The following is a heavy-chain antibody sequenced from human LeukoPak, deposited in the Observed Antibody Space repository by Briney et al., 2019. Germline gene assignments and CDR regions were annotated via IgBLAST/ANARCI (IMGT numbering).Heavy chain of an antibody. CDR1: GSTFISYY. CDR3: ARARHYYDSSGYQKYYFDY. Sequence: ASVKVSCKASGSTFISYYMHWVQQAPGQGPEWMGIINPSGATTSYAQKFQGRVTLTRDTSTSTVYMELSTLRSEDTAVYYCARARHYYDSSGYQKYYFDYWGQGTLVTVSS. V-gene: IGHV1-46*01. D-gene: IGHD3-22*01. CDR2: INPSGATT. J-gene: IGHJ4*02.